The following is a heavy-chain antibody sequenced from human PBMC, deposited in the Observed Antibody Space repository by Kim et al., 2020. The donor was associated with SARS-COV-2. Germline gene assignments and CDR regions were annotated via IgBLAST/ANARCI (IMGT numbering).Heavy chain of an antibody. V-gene: IGHV3-48*03. Sequence: STIYYADSVKGRFTISRDNAKNSLYLQMNSLRAEDTTVYYCYLELHARDIWGQGTMVTVSS. D-gene: IGHD1-7*01. J-gene: IGHJ3*02. CDR2: STI. CDR3: YLELHARDI.